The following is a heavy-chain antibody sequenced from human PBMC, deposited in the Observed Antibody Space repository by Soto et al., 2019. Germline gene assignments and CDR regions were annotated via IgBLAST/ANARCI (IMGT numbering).Heavy chain of an antibody. Sequence: QVQLVQSGAEVKKPGSSVKFSCKASGGTFSSYTISWVRQAPGQGLEWMGRIIPILGIANYAQKFQGRVTITADKSTSSAYMELSSLRTEDTAVYYCARESCTRLVLSPISGMDVWGQGTTVTVSS. CDR3: ARESCTRLVLSPISGMDV. J-gene: IGHJ6*02. D-gene: IGHD6-19*01. CDR2: IIPILGIA. V-gene: IGHV1-69*08. CDR1: GGTFSSYT.